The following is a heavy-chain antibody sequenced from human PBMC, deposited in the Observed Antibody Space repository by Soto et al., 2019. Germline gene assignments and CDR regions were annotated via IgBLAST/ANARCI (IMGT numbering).Heavy chain of an antibody. J-gene: IGHJ5*02. D-gene: IGHD2-2*01. Sequence: QVTLKESGPVVVKPTETLTLTCTVSGFSLSNARLGVSWIRQPPGKALEWLAHIFSNDEKSYSTSLSNRLTISKDTSKSQVVLTMTNVDPVDSGTYYCALINDCSITDCYVASFGPWGQGTLVTVSS. CDR2: IFSNDEK. V-gene: IGHV2-26*01. CDR1: GFSLSNARLG. CDR3: ALINDCSITDCYVASFGP.